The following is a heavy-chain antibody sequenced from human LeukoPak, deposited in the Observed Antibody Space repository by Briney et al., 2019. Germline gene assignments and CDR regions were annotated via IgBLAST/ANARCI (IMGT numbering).Heavy chain of an antibody. V-gene: IGHV1-2*02. J-gene: IGHJ4*02. CDR1: GYTFTGYY. CDR2: IDPNSGGT. CDR3: ERGVRTITMGRGGDLEY. Sequence: SVKVSCKASGYTFTGYYMHWVRHAPGQGLEWMGWIDPNSGGTNYAQKFQGRVTMTRDTSISTAYMELSRLRTDDTAAYYYERGVRTITMGRGGDLEYWGQGTLVTVSS. D-gene: IGHD3-10*01.